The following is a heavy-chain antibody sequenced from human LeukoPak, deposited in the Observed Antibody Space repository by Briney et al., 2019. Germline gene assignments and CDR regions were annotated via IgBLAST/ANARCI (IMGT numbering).Heavy chain of an antibody. CDR1: GFTFSIYG. V-gene: IGHV3-30*02. J-gene: IGHJ4*02. D-gene: IGHD7-27*01. Sequence: PGGSLRLSCAASGFTFSIYGMHWVRQAPGKGLEWVTFIRSDGTKTHYADSVKGRFTISRDNSKNTLYLQMNSLRAEDTALYYCGRGHWGLDYWGQGALVTVSS. CDR3: GRGHWGLDY. CDR2: IRSDGTKT.